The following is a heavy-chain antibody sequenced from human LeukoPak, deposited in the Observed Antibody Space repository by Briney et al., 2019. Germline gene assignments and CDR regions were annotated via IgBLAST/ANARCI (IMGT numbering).Heavy chain of an antibody. V-gene: IGHV3-33*01. Sequence: GGSLRLSCAASGFTFSSYGMHWVRQAPGKGLEWVAVIWYDGSNKYYADSVKGRFTISRDNSKNTLYLQMNSLRAEDTAVYYCARAGGYCSNTSCPYYYYYGMDVWGQGTTVTVSS. J-gene: IGHJ6*02. D-gene: IGHD2-2*01. CDR1: GFTFSSYG. CDR3: ARAGGYCSNTSCPYYYYYGMDV. CDR2: IWYDGSNK.